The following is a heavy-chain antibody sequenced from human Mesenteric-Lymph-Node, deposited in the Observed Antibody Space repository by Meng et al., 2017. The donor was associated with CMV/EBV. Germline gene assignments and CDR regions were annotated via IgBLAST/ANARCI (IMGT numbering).Heavy chain of an antibody. J-gene: IGHJ4*02. D-gene: IGHD3-10*01. Sequence: LTCTVSDDSINTGGYFWSWIRQHPGKGLEWMGYMYDSGSIYSNPSLKSRITLSIDTSKSQFALKLRSVTAADTAVYYCARGSSYYQAYWGQGTLVTVS. CDR1: DDSINTGGYF. CDR2: MYDSGSI. CDR3: ARGSSYYQAY. V-gene: IGHV4-31*03.